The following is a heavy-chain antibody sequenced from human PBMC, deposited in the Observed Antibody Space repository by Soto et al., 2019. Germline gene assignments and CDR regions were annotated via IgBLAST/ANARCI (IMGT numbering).Heavy chain of an antibody. J-gene: IGHJ6*02. CDR2: ISYDGSNK. CDR1: GFTFSSYA. V-gene: IGHV3-30-3*01. CDR3: ARALVGGYCSGGSCYPRTSYYYYYGMDV. Sequence: GGSLRLSCAASGFTFSSYAMHWVRQAPGKGLEWVAVISYDGSNKYYADSVKGRFTISRDNSKNTLYLQMNSLRAEDTAVYYCARALVGGYCSGGSCYPRTSYYYYYGMDVWGQGTTVTVSS. D-gene: IGHD2-15*01.